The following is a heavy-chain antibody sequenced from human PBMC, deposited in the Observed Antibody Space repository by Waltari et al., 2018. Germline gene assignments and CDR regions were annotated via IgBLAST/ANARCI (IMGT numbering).Heavy chain of an antibody. D-gene: IGHD6-13*01. J-gene: IGHJ4*02. CDR3: ARGLRVAAAPAL. Sequence: QLQLQESGPGLVKPSETLSLPCTVSGGSISSGSYYWGWIRQPPGKGLEWIGSIYYSGSTYYNPSLKSRVTISVDTSKNQFSLKLSSVTAADTAVYYCARGLRVAAAPALWGQGTLVTVSS. V-gene: IGHV4-39*07. CDR2: IYYSGST. CDR1: GGSISSGSYY.